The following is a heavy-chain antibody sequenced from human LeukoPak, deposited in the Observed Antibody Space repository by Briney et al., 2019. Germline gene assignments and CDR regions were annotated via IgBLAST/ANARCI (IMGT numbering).Heavy chain of an antibody. CDR1: GFTFSSYA. CDR2: ISYDGSNK. J-gene: IGHJ4*02. V-gene: IGHV3-30-3*01. Sequence: PGGSLRLSCAASGFTFSSYAMHWVRQAPGKGLEWVAVISYDGSNKYYADSVKGRFTISRDNSKNTLYLQMNSLRAEDTAVYYCAREGGSNYYFDYWGQGTLVTVSS. CDR3: AREGGSNYYFDY. D-gene: IGHD1-26*01.